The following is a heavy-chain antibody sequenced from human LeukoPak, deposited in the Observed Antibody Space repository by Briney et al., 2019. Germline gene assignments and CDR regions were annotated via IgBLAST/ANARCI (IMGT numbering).Heavy chain of an antibody. V-gene: IGHV3-21*01. CDR1: GFTFSSYT. D-gene: IGHD1/OR15-1a*01. Sequence: GGSLRLSCAASGFTFSSYTINWARQAPGKGLEWVSSISSGSSFIYYADSVKGRFTISRDNSKNSLSLQLSSLRAEDTAVYYCAVSLTTGGIFDYWGRGTLVTVSS. CDR3: AVSLTTGGIFDY. J-gene: IGHJ4*02. CDR2: ISSGSSFI.